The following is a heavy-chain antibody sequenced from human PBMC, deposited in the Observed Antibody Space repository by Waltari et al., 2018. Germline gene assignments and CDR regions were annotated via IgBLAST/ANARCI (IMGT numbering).Heavy chain of an antibody. V-gene: IGHV3-49*04. Sequence: EVQLVESGGGLVQPGRSLRLSCTASGFTFGDYAMSWVRQAPGKGLECVGFIRSKAYGGTTEYAASVKGRFTISRDDSKSIAYLQMNSLKTEDTAVYYCTSRAAAGLDAFDIWGQGTMVTVSS. D-gene: IGHD6-13*01. CDR3: TSRAAAGLDAFDI. J-gene: IGHJ3*02. CDR2: IRSKAYGGTT. CDR1: GFTFGDYA.